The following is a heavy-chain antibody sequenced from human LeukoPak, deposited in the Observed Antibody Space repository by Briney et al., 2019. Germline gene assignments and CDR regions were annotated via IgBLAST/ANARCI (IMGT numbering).Heavy chain of an antibody. D-gene: IGHD3-10*01. J-gene: IGHJ4*02. Sequence: SQTLSLTCAISGESVSTNSAAWNWIMQSPSRGLEWLGRTYYRSKWYNDYAVSVKSRITINPDTSKNQFSLQLNSVTPEDTAVYYCARGGGNYYGSGSFDYWGQGTLVTVSS. CDR1: GESVSTNSAA. V-gene: IGHV6-1*01. CDR2: TYYRSKWYN. CDR3: ARGGGNYYGSGSFDY.